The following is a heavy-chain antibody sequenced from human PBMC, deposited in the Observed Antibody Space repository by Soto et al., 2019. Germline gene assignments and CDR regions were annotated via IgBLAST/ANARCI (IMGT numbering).Heavy chain of an antibody. V-gene: IGHV1-24*01. J-gene: IGHJ4*02. D-gene: IGHD1-26*01. CDR3: ARGGSWETTSYPDN. CDR1: GYTLTDLS. Sequence: ASVKVSCKVSGYTLTDLSMQWVRQAPGKGLEWMGGFDPEDGETIYAQKFQGRVTMTEDTATDTAYMELSSLRSEDTAVYYCARGGSWETTSYPDNWGQGTLVTVSS. CDR2: FDPEDGET.